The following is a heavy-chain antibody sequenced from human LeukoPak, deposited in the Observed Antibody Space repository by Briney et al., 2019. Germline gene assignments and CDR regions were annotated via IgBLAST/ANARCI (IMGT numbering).Heavy chain of an antibody. V-gene: IGHV3-23*01. J-gene: IGHJ3*01. CDR1: GFTFSSYA. CDR3: ARGGSPPEALGDTFDV. D-gene: IGHD1-26*01. CDR2: ISGSGGST. Sequence: PGGSLRLSCAASGFTFSSYAMSWVRQAPGKGLEWVSAISGSGGSTYYADSVKGRFTISRDNVKNTLHLQMNSLRAEDTAVYYCARGGSPPEALGDTFDVWGQGTLVTVSS.